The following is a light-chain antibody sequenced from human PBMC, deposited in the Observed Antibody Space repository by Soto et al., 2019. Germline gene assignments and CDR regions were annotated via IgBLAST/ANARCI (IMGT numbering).Light chain of an antibody. CDR1: QSISSW. CDR2: DAS. V-gene: IGKV1-5*01. CDR3: QQYNSPVT. Sequence: DIQMTQSPSTLSASVGDRVTITCRASQSISSWLAWYQQKPGKAPKLLIYDASSLESGVPSRFSGSGSGTEFTPTISSLQPDDFATYYCQQYNSPVTFGQGTKLEIK. J-gene: IGKJ2*01.